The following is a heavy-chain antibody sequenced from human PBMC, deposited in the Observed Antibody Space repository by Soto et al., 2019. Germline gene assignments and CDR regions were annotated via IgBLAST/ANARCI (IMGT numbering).Heavy chain of an antibody. J-gene: IGHJ4*02. Sequence: QVQLQESGPGRVEPSGTLSLTCAVSGDSMKNVNWWSWVRQSPGKGLEYIGEISHTGHTLYNPSLKSRITIFKDESKNHLSLRLTSVSAADTAVYYCAKKTTMVPGATWGQGTLVTVSS. CDR3: AKKTTMVPGAT. D-gene: IGHD2-8*01. CDR1: GDSMKNVNW. CDR2: ISHTGHT. V-gene: IGHV4-4*02.